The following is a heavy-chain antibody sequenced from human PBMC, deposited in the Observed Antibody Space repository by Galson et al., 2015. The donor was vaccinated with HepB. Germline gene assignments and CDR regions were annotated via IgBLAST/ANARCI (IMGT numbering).Heavy chain of an antibody. J-gene: IGHJ3*02. D-gene: IGHD3-22*01. CDR3: ARARDYYDSTRADAFDI. CDR1: GGTFSSYA. CDR2: IIPISGTA. Sequence: SVKVSCKASGGTFSSYAISWVRQAPGQGLEWMGGIIPISGTANYAQKFQGRVTITADESTSTAYMELSSLRSEDTAVYYCARARDYYDSTRADAFDIWGQGTMVTVSS. V-gene: IGHV1-69*13.